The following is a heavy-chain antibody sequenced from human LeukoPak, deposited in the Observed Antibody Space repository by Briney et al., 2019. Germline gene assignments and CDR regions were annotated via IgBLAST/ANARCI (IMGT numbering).Heavy chain of an antibody. CDR1: GYTFTSYG. Sequence: ASVKVSCKASGYTFTSYGISWVRQAPGQGLEWMGWISAYNGNTNYAQKFQGRVTMTEDTSTDTAYMELSSLRSEDTAVYYCATWGQLVGLDYWGQGTLVTVSS. CDR2: ISAYNGNT. CDR3: ATWGQLVGLDY. V-gene: IGHV1-18*01. D-gene: IGHD6-6*01. J-gene: IGHJ4*02.